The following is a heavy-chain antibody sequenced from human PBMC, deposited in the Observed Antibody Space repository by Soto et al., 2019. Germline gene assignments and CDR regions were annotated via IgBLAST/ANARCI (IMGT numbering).Heavy chain of an antibody. CDR3: AKLPVGYCNGGTCYGYFDY. D-gene: IGHD2-15*01. CDR2: ITGNGGST. J-gene: IGHJ4*02. CDR1: GFTFSNYA. Sequence: EVQLLDSGGGLAQPGGSLRLSCAASGFTFSNYAMTWVRQAPGKGLEWVSIITGNGGSTYYADSVKCRFTISRDNSQKTLYLQMNSLRVEDTAVYYCAKLPVGYCNGGTCYGYFDYWGQGTRVTVSS. V-gene: IGHV3-23*01.